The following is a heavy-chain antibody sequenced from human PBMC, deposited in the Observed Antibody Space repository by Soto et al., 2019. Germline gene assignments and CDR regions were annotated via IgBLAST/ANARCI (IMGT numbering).Heavy chain of an antibody. CDR1: GGSMSGYY. D-gene: IGHD3-10*01. J-gene: IGHJ4*02. Sequence: QVQLQESGPRLVKPSETLSLTCTFSGGSMSGYYWGWLRQPPWKGLEWIGHIYYSGSTCYNPSLRGRASISVDTSKNEFSLYLESVTAADTAVYYCARVLNVYGRGTLKFDYWGLGALVNVSS. CDR3: ARVLNVYGRGTLKFDY. CDR2: IYYSGST. V-gene: IGHV4-59*01.